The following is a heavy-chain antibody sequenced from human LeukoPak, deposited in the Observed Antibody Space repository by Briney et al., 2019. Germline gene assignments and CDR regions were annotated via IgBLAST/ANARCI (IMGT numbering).Heavy chain of an antibody. D-gene: IGHD6-6*01. CDR2: IRYDGSNK. Sequence: GGSLRLSCAASGFTFSSYGMHWVRQAPGKGLEWVAFIRYDGSNKYYADSVKGRFTISRDNSKNTLYLQMNSLRAEDTAVYYCAKDLIAARPSEYFQHWGQGTLVTVSS. J-gene: IGHJ1*01. V-gene: IGHV3-30*02. CDR1: GFTFSSYG. CDR3: AKDLIAARPSEYFQH.